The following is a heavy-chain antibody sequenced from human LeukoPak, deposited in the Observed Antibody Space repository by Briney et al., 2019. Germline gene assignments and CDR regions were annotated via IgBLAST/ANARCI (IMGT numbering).Heavy chain of an antibody. CDR1: GFTFSTYG. J-gene: IGHJ4*02. CDR2: IVGSGGTT. CDR3: AKDRYGSAMDF. V-gene: IGHV3-23*01. Sequence: QPGGSLRLSCAASGFTFSTYGMDWVRQAPGKGLEWVSGIVGSGGTTYYADSVKGRFTISRDNSKNTLYLQMNSLRAEDTAIYYCAKDRYGSAMDFWGQGALVTVSS. D-gene: IGHD3-10*01.